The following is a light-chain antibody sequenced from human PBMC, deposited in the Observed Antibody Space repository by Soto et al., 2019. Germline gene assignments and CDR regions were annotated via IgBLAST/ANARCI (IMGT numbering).Light chain of an antibody. V-gene: IGKV1-33*01. CDR1: QDISNY. Sequence: DIQMTQSPSSLSASVGDRVTITCQASQDISNYLNWYQQKPGKAPKLLIYDASNLETGVPSRFSGSGSGTHFTFTISSLQPEDIATYYCQQYDNLLTFGQGTKVEIK. CDR2: DAS. CDR3: QQYDNLLT. J-gene: IGKJ1*01.